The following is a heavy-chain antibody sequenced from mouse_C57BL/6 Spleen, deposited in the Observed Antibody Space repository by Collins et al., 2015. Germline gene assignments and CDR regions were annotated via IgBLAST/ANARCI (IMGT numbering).Heavy chain of an antibody. Sequence: QVQLQQSGPELVKPGASVKISCKASGYAFSNSWMNWVKQRPGKGLEWIGRIYPGDGHTNYNEKFKSKATLTVDKPSSTAYMQLSSLTSEDSAVYYCARAYYSNYGFAYWGQGTLVTASA. CDR1: GYAFSNSW. CDR2: IYPGDGHT. CDR3: ARAYYSNYGFAY. V-gene: IGHV1-82*01. J-gene: IGHJ3*01. D-gene: IGHD2-5*01.